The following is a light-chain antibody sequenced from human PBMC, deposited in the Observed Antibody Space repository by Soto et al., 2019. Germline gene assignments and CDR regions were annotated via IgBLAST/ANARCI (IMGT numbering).Light chain of an antibody. CDR2: GAS. CDR1: QSITGY. Sequence: DIQMTQSPSSLSASVGDRVTITCRASQSITGYLNWYQQKPGKVPRLLIHGASSLSREIPSRFSGGGTGTHFTLTISGLQPEDLATYFCLQTSTFPRTFGQGTKV. J-gene: IGKJ1*01. CDR3: LQTSTFPRT. V-gene: IGKV1-39*01.